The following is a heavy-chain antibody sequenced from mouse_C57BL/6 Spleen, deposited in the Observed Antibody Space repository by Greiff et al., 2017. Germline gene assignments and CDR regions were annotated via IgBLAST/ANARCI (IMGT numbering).Heavy chain of an antibody. D-gene: IGHD2-2*01. CDR3: ARPKIYGYDFAWFAY. CDR2: INPYNGGT. J-gene: IGHJ3*01. Sequence: VQLKQSGPVLVKPGASVKMSCKASGYTFTDYYMNWVKQSHGKSLEWIGVINPYNGGTSYNQKFKGKATLTVDKSSNTAYMELNSLTSEDSAVYYCARPKIYGYDFAWFAYWGQGTLVTVSA. V-gene: IGHV1-19*01. CDR1: GYTFTDYY.